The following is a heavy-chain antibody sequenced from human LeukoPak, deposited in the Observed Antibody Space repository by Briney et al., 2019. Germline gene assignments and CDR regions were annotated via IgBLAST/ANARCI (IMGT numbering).Heavy chain of an antibody. D-gene: IGHD3-22*01. CDR2: ISSTSSVI. CDR1: GFAFSTYS. Sequence: GGSLRLSCAASGFAFSTYSMNWVRQAPGKGLEWVSYISSTSSVIYYADSVKGRLTISRDNARNSLYLQMNSLRAEDTAVYYCXRYASGYYHTPFNYWFFDLWGRGTLVTVSS. CDR3: XRYASGYYHTPFNYWFFDL. J-gene: IGHJ2*01. V-gene: IGHV3-48*01.